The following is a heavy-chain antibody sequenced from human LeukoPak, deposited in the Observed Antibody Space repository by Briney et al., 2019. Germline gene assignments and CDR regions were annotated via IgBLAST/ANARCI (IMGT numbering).Heavy chain of an antibody. CDR3: ARMVIDSFDH. D-gene: IGHD3-22*01. J-gene: IGHJ4*02. Sequence: SETLSLTCTVSGGSINSGGHDWSWIRQHPGQGLEWIGNIKYSGNTYYNPSLKRRVSISRDTSMTQFSLKLTSVTAADTAVYYCARMVIDSFDHWGLGTLVTVSS. CDR2: IKYSGNT. CDR1: GGSINSGGHD. V-gene: IGHV4-31*03.